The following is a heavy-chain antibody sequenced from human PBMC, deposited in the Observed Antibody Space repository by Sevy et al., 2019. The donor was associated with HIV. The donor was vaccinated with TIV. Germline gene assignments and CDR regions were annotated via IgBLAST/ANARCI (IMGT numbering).Heavy chain of an antibody. V-gene: IGHV3-7*03. J-gene: IGHJ4*02. D-gene: IGHD2-8*01. Sequence: GGSLRLSCTASGFTFSDSWMHWVRQAPGKGREWLANINQDGSVIYYADSVKGRFTISRDNSRNSVFLQMSSLRAGDTATYYCARAVGKDGAYWGQGTLVTVSS. CDR1: GFTFSDSW. CDR3: ARAVGKDGAY. CDR2: INQDGSVI.